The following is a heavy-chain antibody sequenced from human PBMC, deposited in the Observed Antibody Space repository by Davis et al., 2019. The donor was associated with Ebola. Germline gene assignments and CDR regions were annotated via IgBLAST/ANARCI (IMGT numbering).Heavy chain of an antibody. CDR3: ARTLWFRDPVDY. D-gene: IGHD3-10*01. J-gene: IGHJ4*02. CDR2: INSDGSST. Sequence: GESLKISCAASGFTFSSYWMHWVRQAPGKGLVWVSRINSDGSSTRYADSVKGRFTISRDNAKNTLYLQMNSLRAEDTAVYYCARTLWFRDPVDYWGQGTLVTVSS. V-gene: IGHV3-74*01. CDR1: GFTFSSYW.